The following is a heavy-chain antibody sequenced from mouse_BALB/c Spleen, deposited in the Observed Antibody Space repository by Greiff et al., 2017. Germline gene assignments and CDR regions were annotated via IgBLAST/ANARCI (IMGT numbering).Heavy chain of an antibody. D-gene: IGHD4-1*01. CDR1: GYTFTSYV. V-gene: IGHV1-14*01. CDR2: INPYNDGT. J-gene: IGHJ2*01. CDR3: ASGLGPYYFDY. Sequence: EVQLQESGPELVKPGASVKMSCKASGYTFTSYVMHWVKQKPGQGLEWIGYINPYNDGTKYNEKFKGKATLTSDKSSSTAYMELSSLTSEDSAVYYCASGLGPYYFDYWGQGTTLTVSS.